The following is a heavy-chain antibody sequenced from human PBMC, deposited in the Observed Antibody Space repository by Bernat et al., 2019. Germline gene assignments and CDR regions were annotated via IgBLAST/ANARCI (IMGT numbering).Heavy chain of an antibody. V-gene: IGHV3-15*07. Sequence: EVQLVESGGGLVKPGGSLRLSCAASGFTFSNAWMNWVRQAPGKGLEWVGRIKSKTDGGTTDYAAPVKGRFTISRDDSKNTLYLQMDSLKTEDTAVYYCTRVVGDYHEDGMDVWGQGTTVTVSS. D-gene: IGHD4-17*01. CDR2: IKSKTDGGTT. J-gene: IGHJ6*02. CDR3: TRVVGDYHEDGMDV. CDR1: GFTFSNAW.